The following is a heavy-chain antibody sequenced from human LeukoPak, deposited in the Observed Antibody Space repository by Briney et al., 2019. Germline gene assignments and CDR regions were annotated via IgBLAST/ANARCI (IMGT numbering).Heavy chain of an antibody. Sequence: GGPLRLSCAASGFTFSSYAMSWVRQAPGKGLEWVSAISGSGGSTYCADSVKGRFTISSGNSKNTLYLQMNSLRAEDTAVYYCAKAHDYGESYFDYWGQGTLVTVSS. CDR3: AKAHDYGESYFDY. V-gene: IGHV3-23*01. CDR2: ISGSGGST. J-gene: IGHJ4*02. D-gene: IGHD4-17*01. CDR1: GFTFSSYA.